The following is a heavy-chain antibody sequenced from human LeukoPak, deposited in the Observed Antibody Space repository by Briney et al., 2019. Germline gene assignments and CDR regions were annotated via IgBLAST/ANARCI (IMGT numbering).Heavy chain of an antibody. Sequence: GGSLRLSCAASGFTFSSYAMSWVRQAPGKGLEWVSAISGSGGSTYYADSVKGRFTISRDNSKNTLYLQMNSLRAEDTAVYYCAKDLSGDYDSSGYYFIFDYWGQGTLVTVSS. CDR1: GFTFSSYA. V-gene: IGHV3-23*01. D-gene: IGHD3-22*01. CDR3: AKDLSGDYDSSGYYFIFDY. J-gene: IGHJ4*02. CDR2: ISGSGGST.